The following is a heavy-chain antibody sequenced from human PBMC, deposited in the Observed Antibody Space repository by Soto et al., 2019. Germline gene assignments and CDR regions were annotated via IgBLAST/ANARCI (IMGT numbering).Heavy chain of an antibody. CDR1: GFSLSTSGVG. CDR3: AHKAQGGYYPTNHFDY. D-gene: IGHD3-22*01. CDR2: IYWNDDK. V-gene: IGHV2-5*01. J-gene: IGHJ4*02. Sequence: SGPTLVNPTQTLTLTCTFSGFSLSTSGVGVGWIRQPPGKALEWLALIYWNDDKRYSPSLKSRLTITKDTSKNQVVLTMTNMDPVDTATYYCAHKAQGGYYPTNHFDYWGQGTLVTVSS.